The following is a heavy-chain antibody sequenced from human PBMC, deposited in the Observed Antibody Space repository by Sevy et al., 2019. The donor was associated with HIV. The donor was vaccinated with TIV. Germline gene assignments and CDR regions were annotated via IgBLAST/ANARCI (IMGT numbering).Heavy chain of an antibody. Sequence: GGSLRLSCAGSGFTFSSYDMNWVRQAPGKGLEWISKISSSGSSIYYADSVKGRFTIARDNAKNSLNLQMNSLRPEDTAVYYCVKGPHPAVTTSYALDVWGQGTTVTVSS. J-gene: IGHJ6*02. CDR3: VKGPHPAVTTSYALDV. CDR2: ISSSGSSI. CDR1: GFTFSSYD. D-gene: IGHD4-17*01. V-gene: IGHV3-48*03.